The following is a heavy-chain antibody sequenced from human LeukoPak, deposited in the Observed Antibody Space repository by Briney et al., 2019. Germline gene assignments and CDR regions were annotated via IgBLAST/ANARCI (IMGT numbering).Heavy chain of an antibody. D-gene: IGHD6-19*01. J-gene: IGHJ4*02. CDR1: GGSINDYY. V-gene: IGHV4-4*07. CDR2: IHTSGST. Sequence: SETLSLTCTVSGGSINDYYWTWIRQPSGQGLEWLGRIHTSGSTNYNPSLKSRVTMSVDTSKNQFSLKLSSVTAADTAVYYCARGPRSSDWYSVDYWGRGTLVTVSS. CDR3: ARGPRSSDWYSVDY.